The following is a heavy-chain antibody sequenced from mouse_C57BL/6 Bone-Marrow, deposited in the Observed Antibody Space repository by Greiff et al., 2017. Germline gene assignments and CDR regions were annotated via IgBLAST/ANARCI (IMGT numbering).Heavy chain of an antibody. V-gene: IGHV1-4*01. D-gene: IGHD2-3*01. Sequence: VQLQQSGAELARPGASVKMSCKASGYTFTSYTMHWVKQRPGQGLEWIGYINPSSGYTKYNQKFKDKATLTADKSSSPAYMQLSSLTSEDSAVYYCARLGDGYYRYAMDYWGQGTSVTVSS. CDR1: GYTFTSYT. J-gene: IGHJ4*01. CDR2: INPSSGYT. CDR3: ARLGDGYYRYAMDY.